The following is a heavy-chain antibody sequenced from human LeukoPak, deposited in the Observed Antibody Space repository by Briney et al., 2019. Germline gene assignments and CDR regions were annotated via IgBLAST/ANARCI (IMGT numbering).Heavy chain of an antibody. CDR3: AKGGASVTRYVDY. V-gene: IGHV3-20*04. Sequence: GGSLRLSCAASGFTFDDYGMSWVRQAPGKGLEWVSGINWNGGSTGYADSVKGRFTISRDNSQNTLYLQMNSLRPEDTAVCYCAKGGASVTRYVDYWGQGTLVTVSS. J-gene: IGHJ4*02. CDR2: INWNGGST. D-gene: IGHD4-17*01. CDR1: GFTFDDYG.